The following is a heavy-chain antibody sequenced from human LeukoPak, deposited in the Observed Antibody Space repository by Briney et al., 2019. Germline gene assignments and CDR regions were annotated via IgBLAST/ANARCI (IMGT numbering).Heavy chain of an antibody. Sequence: SQTLSLTCTVSGGSISSGDYYWSWIRQPPGKGLEWIGYIYYSGSTYYNPSLKSRVTISVDTSKNQFSLKLSSVTAADAAVYYCARARGIVLMVYAMGWFDPWGQGTLVTVSS. CDR2: IYYSGST. CDR3: ARARGIVLMVYAMGWFDP. CDR1: GGSISSGDYY. V-gene: IGHV4-30-4*08. J-gene: IGHJ5*02. D-gene: IGHD2-8*01.